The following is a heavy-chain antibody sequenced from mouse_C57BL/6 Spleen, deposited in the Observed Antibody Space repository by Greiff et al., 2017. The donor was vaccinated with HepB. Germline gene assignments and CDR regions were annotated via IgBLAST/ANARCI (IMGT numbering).Heavy chain of an antibody. Sequence: EVQLVESGGGLVQPGGSLSLSCAASGFTFTDYYMSWVRQPPGKALEWLGFIRNKANGYTTEYSASVKGRLTISRDNSQSILYLQMTTLRAEDTATYYCERYHYSNGYFDVWGTGTTVTVAS. V-gene: IGHV7-3*01. CDR2: IRNKANGYTT. J-gene: IGHJ1*03. CDR3: ERYHYSNGYFDV. CDR1: GFTFTDYY. D-gene: IGHD2-5*01.